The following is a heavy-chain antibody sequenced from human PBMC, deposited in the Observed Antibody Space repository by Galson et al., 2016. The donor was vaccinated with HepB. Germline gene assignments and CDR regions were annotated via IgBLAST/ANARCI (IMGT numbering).Heavy chain of an antibody. CDR3: ARESCGALFDS. V-gene: IGHV3-21*01. CDR1: GFTFSSHN. D-gene: IGHD6-19*01. J-gene: IGHJ4*02. CDR2: IGYSGTDR. Sequence: SLRLSCAASGFTFSSHNMNWVRQAPGKGLEWVSSIGYSGTDRYYQASVKGRFTISRDNAGDSVFLQMNSLTAEDTALYYWARESCGALFDSWGQGTLVTVSS.